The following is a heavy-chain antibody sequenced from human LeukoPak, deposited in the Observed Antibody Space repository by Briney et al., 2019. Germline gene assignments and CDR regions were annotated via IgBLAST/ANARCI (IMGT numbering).Heavy chain of an antibody. Sequence: PSETLSLTCTVSGGSISSSSYYWGWIRQPPGKGLGWIGEINHSGSTNYHPSLKSRVTISVDTSKNQFSLKLSSVTAADTAVYYCASLNWGYHAFDIWGQGTMVTVSS. CDR1: GGSISSSSYY. CDR3: ASLNWGYHAFDI. CDR2: INHSGST. J-gene: IGHJ3*02. D-gene: IGHD7-27*01. V-gene: IGHV4-39*07.